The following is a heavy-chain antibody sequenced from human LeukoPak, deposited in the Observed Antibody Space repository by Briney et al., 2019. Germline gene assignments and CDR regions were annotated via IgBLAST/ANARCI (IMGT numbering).Heavy chain of an antibody. CDR2: IIPIFGTA. D-gene: IGHD3-10*01. CDR3: ASSSQYYYGSGSAIFDY. Sequence: ASVKVSCKASGGTYSSYAISWVRQAPGQGLELMGGIIPIFGTANYAQKFQGRVTITADKSTSTYYMELSSLRSEDTAVYYCASSSQYYYGSGSAIFDYWGQGTLVTVSS. CDR1: GGTYSSYA. J-gene: IGHJ4*02. V-gene: IGHV1-69*06.